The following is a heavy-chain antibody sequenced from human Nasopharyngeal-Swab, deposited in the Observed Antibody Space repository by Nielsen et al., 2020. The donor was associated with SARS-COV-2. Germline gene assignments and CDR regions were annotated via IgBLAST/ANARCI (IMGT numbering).Heavy chain of an antibody. CDR1: GFTFSSHD. CDR2: IGGSGGST. J-gene: IGHJ4*02. Sequence: GESLKISCAASGFTFSSHDMSWVRQAPGKGLEWVSTIGGSGGSTNYADSVRGRFIISRDNSKSTLDLQMNSLRAEDTAVYYCAKDYDIGYWGQGTLVTVSS. CDR3: AKDYDIGY. D-gene: IGHD3-9*01. V-gene: IGHV3-23*01.